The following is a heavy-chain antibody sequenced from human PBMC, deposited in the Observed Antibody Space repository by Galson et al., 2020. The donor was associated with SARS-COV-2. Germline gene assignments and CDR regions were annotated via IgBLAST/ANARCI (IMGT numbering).Heavy chain of an antibody. D-gene: IGHD2-21*01. CDR3: ATSLSGGRVYGMDV. Sequence: SQTFSLTCAIYGGSFSGYYWRWIRQPPGRGLEWIGEISHGGTTNYNPSLKSRVTLSVDTSKNQFSLKLNLVTAADTAVYYCATSLSGGRVYGMDVWGQGTTVTVSS. V-gene: IGHV4-34*01. CDR1: GGSFSGYY. CDR2: ISHGGTT. J-gene: IGHJ6*02.